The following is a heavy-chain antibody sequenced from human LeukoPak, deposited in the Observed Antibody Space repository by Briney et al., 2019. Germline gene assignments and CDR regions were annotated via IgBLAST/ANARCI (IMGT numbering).Heavy chain of an antibody. D-gene: IGHD1-26*01. CDR1: GYTFTSYD. V-gene: IGHV1-8*01. CDR3: ARECEWESEGDDAFDI. Sequence: GASVKVSCKASGYTFTSYDINWVRQATGQGLEWMGWMNPNSGNTGYAQKFQGRVTMTRNTSISTAYMELSSLRSEDTAVYYCARECEWESEGDDAFDIWGQGTMVTVSS. J-gene: IGHJ3*02. CDR2: MNPNSGNT.